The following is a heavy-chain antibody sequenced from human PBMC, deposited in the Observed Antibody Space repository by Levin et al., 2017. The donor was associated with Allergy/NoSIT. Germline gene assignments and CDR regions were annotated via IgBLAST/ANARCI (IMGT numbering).Heavy chain of an antibody. Sequence: SQTLSLTCNVSGDSIRSSNYYWGWIRQPPGKGLEWIGCIYYSGIADYSPSLKSRVTFSVDTSKNQFSLKLTSVTAADTAVYYCARELGRSGYFDYWGQGTLATVSS. CDR2: IYYSGIA. V-gene: IGHV4-39*07. CDR3: ARELGRSGYFDY. CDR1: GDSIRSSNYY. J-gene: IGHJ4*02. D-gene: IGHD2-15*01.